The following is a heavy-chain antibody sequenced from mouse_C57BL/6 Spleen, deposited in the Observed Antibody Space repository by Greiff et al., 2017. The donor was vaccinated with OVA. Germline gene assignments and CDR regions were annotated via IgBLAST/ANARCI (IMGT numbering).Heavy chain of an antibody. D-gene: IGHD2-4*01. V-gene: IGHV5-17*01. CDR3: ARNDYGAWFAY. CDR2: ISSGSSTI. Sequence: EVKLVESGGGLVKPGGSLKLSCAASGFTFSDYGMHWVRQAPEKGLEWVAYISSGSSTIYSADTVKGRFTISRDNAKNTLFLQMTSLRSEDTAMYYCARNDYGAWFAYWGQGTLVTVSA. CDR1: GFTFSDYG. J-gene: IGHJ3*01.